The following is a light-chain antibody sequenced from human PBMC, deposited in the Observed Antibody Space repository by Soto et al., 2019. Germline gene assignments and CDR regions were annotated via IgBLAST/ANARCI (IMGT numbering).Light chain of an antibody. CDR3: QQYHTYSWT. V-gene: IGKV1-5*03. Sequence: IQMTQSPSSLSASVGDRVTITCRASENIGVWLAWYQQKPGKAPKLLIYKASSLQSGVPSRFSGGGSGTGFTLTISSLQPDDFAAYYCQQYHTYSWTFGQGTKVDIK. CDR1: ENIGVW. CDR2: KAS. J-gene: IGKJ1*01.